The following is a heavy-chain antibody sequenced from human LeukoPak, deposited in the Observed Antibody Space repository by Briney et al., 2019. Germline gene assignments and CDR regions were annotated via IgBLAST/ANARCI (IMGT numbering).Heavy chain of an antibody. Sequence: PGGSLRLSCAASGFTFSNFAMSWVRQAPGKGLEWVSAISGNGGSTYYADSVKGRFTIFRDSSENTLYLQMNSLRAEDTAVYYCAKNGDTSGYYRGYFDYWGQGTLVTVSS. CDR3: AKNGDTSGYYRGYFDY. J-gene: IGHJ4*02. CDR1: GFTFSNFA. V-gene: IGHV3-23*01. CDR2: ISGNGGST. D-gene: IGHD3-22*01.